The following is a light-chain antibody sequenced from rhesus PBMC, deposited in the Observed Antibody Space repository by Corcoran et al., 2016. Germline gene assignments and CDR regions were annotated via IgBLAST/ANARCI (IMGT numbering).Light chain of an antibody. CDR1: QGINNW. J-gene: IGKJ1*01. CDR3: QQYSSRPWT. Sequence: DIQMTQSPSSLSASVGDTVTITCRASQGINNWLAWYQQRPGNAPRLLIYAAAGLQSGVPSRFSGSGSGTDFILTGRSLQSEVVATYYCQQYSSRPWTFGQGTKVEIK. CDR2: AAA. V-gene: IGKV1-22*01.